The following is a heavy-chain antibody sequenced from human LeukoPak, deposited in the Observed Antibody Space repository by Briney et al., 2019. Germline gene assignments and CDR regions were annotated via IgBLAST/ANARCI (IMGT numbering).Heavy chain of an antibody. Sequence: ASVKVSCEASGYTFTSYYMHWVRQAPGQGLEWMGTINPSGGSTSYAQKFQGRVTMTRDTSTSTVYMELSSLRSEDTAVYYCARIYGDYDPFDYWGQGTLVTVSS. CDR3: ARIYGDYDPFDY. CDR2: INPSGGST. CDR1: GYTFTSYY. D-gene: IGHD4-17*01. J-gene: IGHJ4*02. V-gene: IGHV1-46*01.